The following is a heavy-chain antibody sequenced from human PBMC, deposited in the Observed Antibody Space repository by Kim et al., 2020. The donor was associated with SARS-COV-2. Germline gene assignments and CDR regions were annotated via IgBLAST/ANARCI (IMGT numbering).Heavy chain of an antibody. CDR1: GYTFTGYY. D-gene: IGHD3-10*02. Sequence: ASVKVSCKASGYTFTGYYIHWVRLAPGQGLEWMGWINPDSGGSQHAQKFQGRVTMTWDTSSNTADMELSRLRSNDMAVYYCAWSTVRAIVMRIAYWGQGT. CDR3: AWSTVRAIVMRIAY. CDR2: INPDSGGS. J-gene: IGHJ4*02. V-gene: IGHV1-2*02.